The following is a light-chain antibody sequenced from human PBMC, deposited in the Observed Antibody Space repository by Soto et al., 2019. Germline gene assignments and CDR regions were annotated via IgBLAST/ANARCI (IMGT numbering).Light chain of an antibody. CDR2: GAS. V-gene: IGKV3-15*01. CDR1: QSVSSN. Sequence: EIVMTQSPATLSVSPGERATLSCRASQSVSSNLAWYQQKPGQAPRLLIYGASSRATGVPVRFSGSGSGTEFTLTINSLQSEDFAVYYCLQHNNWWTFGQGTKVDI. CDR3: LQHNNWWT. J-gene: IGKJ1*01.